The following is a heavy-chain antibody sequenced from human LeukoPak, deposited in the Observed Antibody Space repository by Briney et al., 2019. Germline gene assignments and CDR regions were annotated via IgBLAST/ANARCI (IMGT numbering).Heavy chain of an antibody. Sequence: PSETLSLTCTVSGGSISSYYWSWIRQPPGKGLEWIGYIYYSGSTNYNPSLKSRVTISVDTSKNQFSLKLRSVTAADTAVYYCARGYYYDSSGYGPMLPYYYYYMDVWGKGTTVTVSS. CDR3: ARGYYYDSSGYGPMLPYYYYYMDV. V-gene: IGHV4-59*01. CDR2: IYYSGST. D-gene: IGHD3-22*01. J-gene: IGHJ6*03. CDR1: GGSISSYY.